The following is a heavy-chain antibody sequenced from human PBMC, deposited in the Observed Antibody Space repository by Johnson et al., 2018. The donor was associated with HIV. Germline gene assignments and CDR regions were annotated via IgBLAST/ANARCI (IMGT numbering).Heavy chain of an antibody. V-gene: IGHV3-30*02. CDR3: ARDVRGYYDSSGYPYLDAFDI. J-gene: IGHJ3*02. CDR1: GFTFSSYS. CDR2: IRYDGNNE. D-gene: IGHD3-22*01. Sequence: QVQLVESGGGVVQPGGSLRLSCAASGFTFSSYSMQWVRQAPGKGLEWVAFIRYDGNNEDYADSVKGRFTISRDNAKNSLYLQMNSLRAEETAVYYCARDVRGYYDSSGYPYLDAFDIWGQGTIVTVSS.